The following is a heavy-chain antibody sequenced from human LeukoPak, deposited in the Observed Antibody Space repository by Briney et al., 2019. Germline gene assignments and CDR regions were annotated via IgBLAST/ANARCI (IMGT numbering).Heavy chain of an antibody. CDR3: VSGDYCSSTSCTEN. J-gene: IGHJ4*02. D-gene: IGHD2-2*01. CDR1: GLTVRTDY. Sequence: GGSLRLSCAASGLTVRTDYMSWVRQDPGKGLEWISVMYNGGSTYYADPVKGRFTISRDSSENTMYLQMNSLRAEDTAVYFCVSGDYCSSTSCTENWGQGTLVTVSS. CDR2: MYNGGST. V-gene: IGHV3-66*01.